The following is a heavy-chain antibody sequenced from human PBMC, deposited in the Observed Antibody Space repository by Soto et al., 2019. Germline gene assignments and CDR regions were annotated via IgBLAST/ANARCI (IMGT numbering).Heavy chain of an antibody. D-gene: IGHD3-10*01. J-gene: IGHJ4*02. CDR2: IYSSGST. CDR3: ARRYGGGFDY. CDR1: GGSISSYY. V-gene: IGHV4-59*08. Sequence: QVQLLESGPGLVKPSETLSLTCTVSGGSISSYYWSWIRQPPGKGLEWIGYIYSSGSTNYNPSLKSRVTISVATSKNQFPLKLSSVTAADTAVYYCARRYGGGFDYWGQGTLVTVSS.